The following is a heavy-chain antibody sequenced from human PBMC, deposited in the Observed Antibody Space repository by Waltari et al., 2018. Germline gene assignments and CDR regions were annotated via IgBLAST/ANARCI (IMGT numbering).Heavy chain of an antibody. CDR1: GYSFINYE. D-gene: IGHD3-3*01. Sequence: QVQLVQSGAEVLRPGASVKVSCQASGYSFINYEINWVRQAGGQGLEWMGWVNPNRGATAYAQRFQCRITMTWDTSISTAYMELGNLRSDDTAVLYCARGRDVFANFDYNWFDPWGQGTLVTVSS. V-gene: IGHV1-8*02. J-gene: IGHJ5*02. CDR2: VNPNRGAT. CDR3: ARGRDVFANFDYNWFDP.